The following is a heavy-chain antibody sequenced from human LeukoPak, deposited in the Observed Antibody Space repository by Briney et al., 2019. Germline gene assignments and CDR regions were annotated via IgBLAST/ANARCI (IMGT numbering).Heavy chain of an antibody. Sequence: GGSLRLSCLTSGFTLSTNAMSWVRQAPGKGLEWISGISGSGASTYYADSVKGRFPISRDDSRNTLYLQMNSLRGDDTAVYYCAKDVGKWESLHFFDYWGQGTLVTVSS. CDR1: GFTLSTNA. J-gene: IGHJ4*02. D-gene: IGHD1-26*01. CDR3: AKDVGKWESLHFFDY. V-gene: IGHV3-23*01. CDR2: ISGSGAST.